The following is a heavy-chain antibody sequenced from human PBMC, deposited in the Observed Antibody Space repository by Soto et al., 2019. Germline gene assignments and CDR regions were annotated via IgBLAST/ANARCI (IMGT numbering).Heavy chain of an antibody. Sequence: GGSVRLCCAASGFPFSSYGRHWVRQAPGKGLEWETVIAYNGSNKYYADPGKRPVTTTRDNSKNTLYLQRNSLRAEDTAMYYCAKDRLAARPCYNYGMGVWSQETTVTVSS. D-gene: IGHD6-25*01. CDR3: AKDRLAARPCYNYGMGV. CDR1: GFPFSSYG. CDR2: IAYNGSNK. J-gene: IGHJ6*02. V-gene: IGHV3-30*18.